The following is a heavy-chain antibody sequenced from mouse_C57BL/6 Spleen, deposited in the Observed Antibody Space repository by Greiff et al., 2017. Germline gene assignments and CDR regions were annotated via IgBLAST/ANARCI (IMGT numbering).Heavy chain of an antibody. CDR2: FYPGSGSI. CDR3: ARHEEDYYGSTVRYFDV. D-gene: IGHD1-1*01. J-gene: IGHJ1*03. V-gene: IGHV1-62-2*01. CDR1: GYTFTEYT. Sequence: QVQLQQSGAELVKPGASVKLSCKASGYTFTEYTIHWVKQRSGQGLEWIGWFYPGSGSIKYNEKFKDKATLTADKSSSTVYMELSRLTSEDAAVYFCARHEEDYYGSTVRYFDVWGTGPTVTVSS.